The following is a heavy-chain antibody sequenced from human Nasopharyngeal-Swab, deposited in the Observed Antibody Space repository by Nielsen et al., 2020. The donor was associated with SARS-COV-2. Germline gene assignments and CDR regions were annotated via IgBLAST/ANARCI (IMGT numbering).Heavy chain of an antibody. CDR3: ARGPVVVPAAIPEGGYYYYYMDV. D-gene: IGHD2-2*02. CDR1: GYTFTGYY. V-gene: IGHV1-2*04. J-gene: IGHJ6*03. Sequence: ASVKVSCKASGYTFTGYYMHWVRQAPGQGLEWMGWINPSSGGTNYAQKFQGWVTMTRDTSISTAYMELSRLRSDDTAVYYCARGPVVVPAAIPEGGYYYYYMDVWGKGTTVTVSS. CDR2: INPSSGGT.